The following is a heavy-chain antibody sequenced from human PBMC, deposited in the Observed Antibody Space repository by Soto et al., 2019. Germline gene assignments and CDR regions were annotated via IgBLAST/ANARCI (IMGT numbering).Heavy chain of an antibody. J-gene: IGHJ5*02. CDR1: GFTFRSYS. CDR2: ISIGATAI. D-gene: IGHD3-3*02. V-gene: IGHV3-48*02. CDR3: ARDNGLAGSFDP. Sequence: AGGSLRLSCAASGFTFRSYSMNWVRQAPGKGLEWISYISIGATAIFYADSVKGRFTISRDDAKNSLYLEMNSLRDEDTSVYYCARDNGLAGSFDPWGQGALVTVSS.